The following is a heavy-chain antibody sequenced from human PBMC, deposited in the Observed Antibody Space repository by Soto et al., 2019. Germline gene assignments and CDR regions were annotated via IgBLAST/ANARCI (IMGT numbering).Heavy chain of an antibody. D-gene: IGHD6-19*01. J-gene: IGHJ6*02. CDR2: ISAYNGNT. CDR1: GYTFTSYG. Sequence: ASVKVSCKASGYTFTSYGISWVRQAPGQGLEWMGWISAYNGNTNYAQKLQGRVTMTRDTSTSTAYMELSSLRSDDTAVYYCARDKKHWLEGYYYYGMYVWGQGTTVTVSS. V-gene: IGHV1-18*01. CDR3: ARDKKHWLEGYYYYGMYV.